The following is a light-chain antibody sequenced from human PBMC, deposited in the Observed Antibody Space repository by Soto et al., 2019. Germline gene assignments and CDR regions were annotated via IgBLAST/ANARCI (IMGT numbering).Light chain of an antibody. CDR1: SSDVGAYNY. J-gene: IGLJ1*01. Sequence: QSALTQPASVSGSLGQSITISCTGTSSDVGAYNYVSWYQQQPGKAPKLMISEVSNRPSGVSNRFSGSKSGNTASLTISGLQAEDEAVYYCSSYTSSSTYVFGTGTKVTVL. CDR3: SSYTSSSTYV. CDR2: EVS. V-gene: IGLV2-14*01.